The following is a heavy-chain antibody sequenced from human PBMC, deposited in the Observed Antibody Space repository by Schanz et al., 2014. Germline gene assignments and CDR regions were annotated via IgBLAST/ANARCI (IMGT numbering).Heavy chain of an antibody. CDR3: ARVTTGYDS. D-gene: IGHD5-12*01. CDR1: GYTFTVYY. CDR2: INPNSGAT. J-gene: IGHJ4*02. Sequence: QVQLVQSGAEVKKPGASVKVSCKASGYTFTVYYMHWVRQPPGQGLEWLGWINPNSGATSSAQKFQGRVTMTRDTSSSTVYMQLSSLTSDDTAIYYCARVTTGYDSWGQGTLVTVSS. V-gene: IGHV1-2*02.